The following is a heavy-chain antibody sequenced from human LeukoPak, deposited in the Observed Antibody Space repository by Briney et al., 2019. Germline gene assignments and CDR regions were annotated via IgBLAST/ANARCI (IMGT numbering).Heavy chain of an antibody. CDR1: GGTFSSYA. Sequence: ASVKVSCKASGGTFSSYAISWVRQAPGQGLEWMGGIIPIFGTANYAQKFQGRVTITADESTSTAYMELSSLRSEDTAVYYCARDAAVAGRRKVSFDYWGQGTLVTVSS. J-gene: IGHJ4*02. D-gene: IGHD6-19*01. V-gene: IGHV1-69*13. CDR2: IIPIFGTA. CDR3: ARDAAVAGRRKVSFDY.